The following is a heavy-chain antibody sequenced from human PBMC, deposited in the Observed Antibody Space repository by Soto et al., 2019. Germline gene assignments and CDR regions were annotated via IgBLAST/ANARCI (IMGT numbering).Heavy chain of an antibody. J-gene: IGHJ5*02. CDR3: ARDKVGTVAGMNWLDP. CDR1: RFKISMFG. Sequence: LQESGGELVQPGGSLRLSCVASRFKISMFGMNWVRQAPGKGLEWIAYISSSSATIVYGGSVECRFTVSRDNAENLLYLQMKSLRGEDTAVYFCARDKVGTVAGMNWLDPWGHGTRVTVST. CDR2: ISSSSATI. D-gene: IGHD6-19*01. V-gene: IGHV3-48*01.